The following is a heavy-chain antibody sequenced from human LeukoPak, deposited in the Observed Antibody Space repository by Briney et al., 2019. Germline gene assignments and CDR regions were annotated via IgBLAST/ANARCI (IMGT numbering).Heavy chain of an antibody. CDR2: MNPNSGNT. CDR3: ARDGLFQLPFYYYYYMDV. D-gene: IGHD2-2*01. J-gene: IGHJ6*03. V-gene: IGHV1-8*01. CDR1: GYTFTSYD. Sequence: ASVKVSCKASGYTFTSYDINWVRQATGQGLEWMGWMNPNSGNTGYAQKFQSRVTMTRNTSISTAYMELSSLRSEDTAVYYCARDGLFQLPFYYYYYMDVWGKGTTVTVSS.